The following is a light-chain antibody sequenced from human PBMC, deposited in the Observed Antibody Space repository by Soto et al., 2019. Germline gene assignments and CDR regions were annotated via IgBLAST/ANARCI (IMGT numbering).Light chain of an antibody. CDR3: QQSYSAPPT. V-gene: IGKV1-39*01. CDR2: TAS. J-gene: IGKJ1*01. CDR1: QDISNY. Sequence: DIQMTQSPSSLSASVGDRVTITCQASQDISNYLNWYQQKPGKAPKLLIYTASNLQSGVPSSFSGSGFGTDFTLTISSLQPEDFAIYYCQQSYSAPPTFGQGTKVDIK.